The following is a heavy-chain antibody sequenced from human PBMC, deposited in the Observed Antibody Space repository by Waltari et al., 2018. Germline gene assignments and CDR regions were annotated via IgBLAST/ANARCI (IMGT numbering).Heavy chain of an antibody. J-gene: IGHJ4*02. V-gene: IGHV3-53*01. CDR3: TRHNYYGSGSYYFDY. CDR1: GFTVSTKH. CDR2: IFGGGNT. D-gene: IGHD3-10*01. Sequence: EVQLVESGGGLIQPGGSLRLSCAASGFTVSTKHMSWVRQAPGKGLEWVSVIFGGGNTYYADSVKGRFTISRDNSENTLSLQMNSLRADDTAVYYCTRHNYYGSGSYYFDYWGQGTLVTVSS.